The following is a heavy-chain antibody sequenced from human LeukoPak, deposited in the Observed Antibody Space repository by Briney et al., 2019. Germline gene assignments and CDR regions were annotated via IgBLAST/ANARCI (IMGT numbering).Heavy chain of an antibody. Sequence: SVKVSCKACGGTFSSYAISWVRQAPGQGLESMGRIIPIFGTANYAQKFQGRVTITTDESTSTAYMELSSLRSEDTAVYYCATGPGYWNNDAFDIWGQGTMVTVSS. D-gene: IGHD1/OR15-1a*01. CDR1: GGTFSSYA. CDR2: IIPIFGTA. CDR3: ATGPGYWNNDAFDI. V-gene: IGHV1-69*05. J-gene: IGHJ3*02.